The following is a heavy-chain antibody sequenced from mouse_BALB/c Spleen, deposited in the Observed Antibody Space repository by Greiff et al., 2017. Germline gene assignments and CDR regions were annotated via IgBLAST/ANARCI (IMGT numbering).Heavy chain of an antibody. CDR3: ARTTVVATDYYAMDY. Sequence: EVQLVESGGGLVQPGGSRKLSCAASGFTFSSFGMHWVRQAPEKGLEWVAYISSGSSTIYYADTVKGRFTISRDNPKNTLFLQMTSLRSEDTAMYYCARTTVVATDYYAMDYWGQGTSVTVSS. J-gene: IGHJ4*01. D-gene: IGHD1-1*01. CDR1: GFTFSSFG. CDR2: ISSGSSTI. V-gene: IGHV5-17*02.